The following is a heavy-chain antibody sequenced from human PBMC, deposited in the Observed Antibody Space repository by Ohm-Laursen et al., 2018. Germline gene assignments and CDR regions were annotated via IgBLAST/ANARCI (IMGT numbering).Heavy chain of an antibody. Sequence: SLRLSCAASGFTFSNFAMSWVRQAPGKGLEWVSSISNSGGVTYHADSVKGRFTVSRDNSKYTLYLQMSSLRAEDTAVYYCAKEQSRYCSGGSCFEYFDYWGQGTLVTVSS. V-gene: IGHV3-23*01. J-gene: IGHJ4*02. CDR1: GFTFSNFA. CDR2: ISNSGGVT. CDR3: AKEQSRYCSGGSCFEYFDY. D-gene: IGHD2-15*01.